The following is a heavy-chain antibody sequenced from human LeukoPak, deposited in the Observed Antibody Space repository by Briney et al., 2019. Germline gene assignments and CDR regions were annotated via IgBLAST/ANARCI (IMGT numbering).Heavy chain of an antibody. CDR1: GFTFSSYG. Sequence: GGSLGLSCAASGFTFSSYGMHWVRQAPGKGLEWVAFIRYDGSNKYYADSVKGRFTISRDNSKNTLYLQMNSLRAEDTAVYYCAKDLNSSGWFKHDAFDIWGQGTMVTVSS. D-gene: IGHD6-19*01. CDR3: AKDLNSSGWFKHDAFDI. CDR2: IRYDGSNK. V-gene: IGHV3-30*02. J-gene: IGHJ3*02.